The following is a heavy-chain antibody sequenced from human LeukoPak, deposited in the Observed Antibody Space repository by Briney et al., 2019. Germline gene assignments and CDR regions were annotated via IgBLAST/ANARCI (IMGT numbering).Heavy chain of an antibody. CDR2: IWHDGSNK. CDR3: ARATGGNTYGATDS. V-gene: IGHV3-33*01. J-gene: IGHJ4*02. CDR1: GFTFSSYG. D-gene: IGHD3-10*01. Sequence: PGRSLRLSCAASGFTFSSYGMHWVRQAPGKGLEWVTIIWHDGSNKYYADSVKGRFTISRDNSKNTLYLQMNSLRAEDTAVYYCARATGGNTYGATDSWGQGTLVTVSS.